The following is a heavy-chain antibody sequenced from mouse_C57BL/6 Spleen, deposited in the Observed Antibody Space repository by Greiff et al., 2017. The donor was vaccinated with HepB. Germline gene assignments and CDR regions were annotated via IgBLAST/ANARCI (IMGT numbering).Heavy chain of an antibody. D-gene: IGHD1-1*01. CDR2: ILPGSGST. CDR3: ARGSFITTVVGGYFDV. J-gene: IGHJ1*03. V-gene: IGHV1-9*01. Sequence: QVQLKESGAELMKPGASVKLSCKATGYTFTGYWIEWVKQRPGHGLEWIGEILPGSGSTNYNEKFKGKATFTADTSSNTAYMQLSSLTTEDSAIYYCARGSFITTVVGGYFDVWGTGTTVTVSS. CDR1: GYTFTGYW.